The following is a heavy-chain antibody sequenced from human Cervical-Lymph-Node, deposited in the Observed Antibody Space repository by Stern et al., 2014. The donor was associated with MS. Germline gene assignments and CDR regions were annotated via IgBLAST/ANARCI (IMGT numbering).Heavy chain of an antibody. D-gene: IGHD2-21*01. CDR2: ISGSGSFV. J-gene: IGHJ4*02. CDR3: SREPRLTDY. V-gene: IGHV3-11*01. CDR1: GFTFSDHY. Sequence: QVQLVQSEGGLVKPGGSLRLSCVASGFTFSDHYMSWIRQAPGQGLEWVSYISGSGSFVNYADSVKGRFTISRDNAKDSLYLQMNSLRAEDTAVYYCSREPRLTDYWGQGTLVSVSS.